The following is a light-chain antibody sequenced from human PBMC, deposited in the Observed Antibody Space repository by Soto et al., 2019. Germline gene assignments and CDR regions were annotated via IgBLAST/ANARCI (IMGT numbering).Light chain of an antibody. CDR3: QQSYSTPPT. Sequence: DIQMTQSPSSLSASVGDRVTITCRASQSISSYLNWYQQKPGKAPKLLIYAASSLQSGVPSRFSGSGSGTDFTLTISSLQPEDCATYYCQQSYSTPPTFGHGTKVEIK. CDR2: AAS. V-gene: IGKV1-39*01. J-gene: IGKJ1*01. CDR1: QSISSY.